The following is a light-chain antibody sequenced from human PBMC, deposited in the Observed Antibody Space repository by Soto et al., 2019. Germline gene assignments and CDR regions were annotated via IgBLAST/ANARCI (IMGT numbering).Light chain of an antibody. J-gene: IGKJ1*01. CDR1: QSISSW. Sequence: DIQMTQSPSTLSASVGDRVTITCRASQSISSWLAWYQQKPGKAPNLLIDKASSVESGVPSRFSGSGSGTEFTLTISSLQHDDLATYYFQQYNSYPWTVGQGTQVEIK. CDR3: QQYNSYPWT. CDR2: KAS. V-gene: IGKV1-5*03.